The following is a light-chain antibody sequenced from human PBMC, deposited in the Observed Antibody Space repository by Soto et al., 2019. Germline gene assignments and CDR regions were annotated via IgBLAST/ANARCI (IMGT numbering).Light chain of an antibody. Sequence: DIQMTQSPSSLSASVGDRVTITCRASQGISNYLAWYQQKPGKVPKLLICAASTLQSGVPSRFSGSGSGTDFTLTINSLQPEDVATYSCQKYSSVPVFGPGTKVEIK. CDR1: QGISNY. J-gene: IGKJ3*01. CDR3: QKYSSVPV. V-gene: IGKV1-27*01. CDR2: AAS.